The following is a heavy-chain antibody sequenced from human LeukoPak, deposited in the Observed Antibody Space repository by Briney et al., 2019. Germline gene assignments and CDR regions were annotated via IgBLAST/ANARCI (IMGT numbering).Heavy chain of an antibody. CDR3: ARPYCKGGSCHDYFDY. D-gene: IGHD2-15*01. CDR1: GYTFTGYY. CDR2: MNPYSGGT. Sequence: ASVKVSCKASGYTFTGYYMHWVRQAPGQGLEWMGWMNPYSGGTNYAQKFQGRVTMTRDTSISTAYMELRRLSSDDTAIYYCARPYCKGGSCHDYFDYGGQGTLVSVSS. J-gene: IGHJ4*02. V-gene: IGHV1-2*02.